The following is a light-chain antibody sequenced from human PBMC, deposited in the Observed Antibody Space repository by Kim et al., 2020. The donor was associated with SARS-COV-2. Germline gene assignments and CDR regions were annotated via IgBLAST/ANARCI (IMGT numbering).Light chain of an antibody. CDR2: GAS. CDR3: QQYGSSPPMYT. V-gene: IGKV3-20*01. CDR1: QSVSSSY. Sequence: PGEMATLSCRASQSVSSSYLAWYQQKPGQAPRLLIYGASSRATGIPDRFSGSGSGTDFTLTISRLEPEDFAVYYCQQYGSSPPMYTFGQGTKLEI. J-gene: IGKJ2*01.